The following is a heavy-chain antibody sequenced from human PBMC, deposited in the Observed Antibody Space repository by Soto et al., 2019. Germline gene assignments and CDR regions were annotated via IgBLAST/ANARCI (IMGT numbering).Heavy chain of an antibody. Sequence: GGSLRLSCGASGFTFRSYAMHWVRQTPGKGLEWVAVISYDGSNKHYADSVKGRFSISRDNSKIMLYLQMDSLSTEDTAVYYCVRSMIIVVRLIGLDYWGQGTLVTVSS. CDR1: GFTFRSYA. CDR2: ISYDGSNK. CDR3: VRSMIIVVRLIGLDY. D-gene: IGHD3-22*01. J-gene: IGHJ4*02. V-gene: IGHV3-30-3*01.